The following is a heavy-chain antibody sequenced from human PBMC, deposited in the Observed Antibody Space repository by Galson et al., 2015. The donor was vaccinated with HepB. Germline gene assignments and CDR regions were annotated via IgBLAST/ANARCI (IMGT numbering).Heavy chain of an antibody. J-gene: IGHJ4*02. CDR3: ASMSGYYYDSSGYYNGDY. Sequence: SLRLSCAASGFTFSSYGMHWVRQAPGKGLEWVAFTRYDGSNKYYADSVKGRFTISRDNSKNTLYLQMNSLRAEDTAVYYCASMSGYYYDSSGYYNGDYWVQGTLVTVSS. D-gene: IGHD3-22*01. V-gene: IGHV3-30*02. CDR1: GFTFSSYG. CDR2: TRYDGSNK.